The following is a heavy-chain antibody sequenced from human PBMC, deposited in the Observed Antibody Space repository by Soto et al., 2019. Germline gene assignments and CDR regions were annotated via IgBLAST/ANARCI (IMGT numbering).Heavy chain of an antibody. D-gene: IGHD2-15*01. V-gene: IGHV3-23*01. CDR3: AKDGPDIVVVVAAFNWFDP. J-gene: IGHJ5*02. CDR1: GFTFSSYA. Sequence: GSLRLSCAASGFTFSSYAMSWVRQAPGKGLEWVSAISGSGGSTYYADSVKGRFTISRDNSKNTLYLQMNSLRAEDTAVYYCAKDGPDIVVVVAAFNWFDPWGQGTLVTV. CDR2: ISGSGGST.